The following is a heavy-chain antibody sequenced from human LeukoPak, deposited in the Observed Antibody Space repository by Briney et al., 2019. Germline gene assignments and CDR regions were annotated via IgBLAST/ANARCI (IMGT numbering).Heavy chain of an antibody. D-gene: IGHD3-22*01. CDR3: ANRIAAAMYYYDSSGYYWDY. CDR1: GFTFSSYA. CDR2: ISGSGGST. V-gene: IGHV3-23*01. Sequence: GGSLRLSCAASGFTFSSYAMSWVRQAPGKGLEWVSAISGSGGSTYYADSVKGRFTISRDNSKNTLYLQMNSLRAEDTAVYYCANRIAAAMYYYDSSGYYWDYWGQGTLVFVSS. J-gene: IGHJ4*02.